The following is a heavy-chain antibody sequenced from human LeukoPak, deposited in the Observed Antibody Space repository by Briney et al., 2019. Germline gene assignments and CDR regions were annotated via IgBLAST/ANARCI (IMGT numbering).Heavy chain of an antibody. CDR1: GYTFTSYG. J-gene: IGHJ5*02. V-gene: IGHV1-18*01. CDR2: ISAYNGNT. CDR3: ARVVYDILTGYNWFDP. Sequence: ASVKVSCKASGYTFTSYGISWVRQAPGQGLEWMGWISAYNGNTNYAQKLQGRVTMTTDTSTSTAYMELRSLRSDDTAVYYCARVVYDILTGYNWFDPWGQGILVTVSS. D-gene: IGHD3-9*01.